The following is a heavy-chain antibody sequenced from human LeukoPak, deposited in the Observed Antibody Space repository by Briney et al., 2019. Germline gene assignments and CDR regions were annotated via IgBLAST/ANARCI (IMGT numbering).Heavy chain of an antibody. D-gene: IGHD2-21*01. Sequence: GGSLRLSCAASGFTFSSYWMSWVRQAPGKGLEWVANIKQDGSEKYYVDSVKGRFTISRDNAKNSLYLQMNSLRAEDTAVYYCARGRTPYCGGDCYSYDYYMDVWGKGTTVTVSS. J-gene: IGHJ6*03. CDR3: ARGRTPYCGGDCYSYDYYMDV. CDR2: IKQDGSEK. V-gene: IGHV3-7*01. CDR1: GFTFSSYW.